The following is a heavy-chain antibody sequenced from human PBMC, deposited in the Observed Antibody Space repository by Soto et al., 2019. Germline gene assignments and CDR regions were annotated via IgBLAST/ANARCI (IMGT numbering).Heavy chain of an antibody. D-gene: IGHD3-22*01. Sequence: ASVKVSCKASGYTFTSYYMHWVRQAPGQGLEWMGIINPSGGSTSYAQKFQGRVTMTRDTSTSTVYMELSSLRSEDTAVYYCARDRKYCYDSSGYLLYGMDVWGQGTTVTVSS. CDR2: INPSGGST. J-gene: IGHJ6*02. V-gene: IGHV1-46*01. CDR1: GYTFTSYY. CDR3: ARDRKYCYDSSGYLLYGMDV.